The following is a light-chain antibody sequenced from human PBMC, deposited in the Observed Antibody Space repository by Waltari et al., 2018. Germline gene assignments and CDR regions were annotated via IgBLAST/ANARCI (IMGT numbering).Light chain of an antibody. CDR3: SSYTSSNTLVV. J-gene: IGLJ2*01. CDR1: RSDVGGYNY. Sequence: QSALTQPASVSGSPGQSITISCTGTRSDVGGYNYVSRYQQHPGKAPKLMIYDVSNRPSGVSNRFSGSKSGNTASLTISGLQAEDEADYYCSSYTSSNTLVVFGGGTKLTVL. CDR2: DVS. V-gene: IGLV2-14*03.